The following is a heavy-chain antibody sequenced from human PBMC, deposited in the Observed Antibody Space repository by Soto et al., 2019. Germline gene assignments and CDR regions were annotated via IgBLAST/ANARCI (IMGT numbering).Heavy chain of an antibody. J-gene: IGHJ4*02. CDR1: GFTFSSYA. Sequence: GGSLRLSCAASGFTFSSYAMHWVRQAPGKGPEWVAVISYDGSNKYYADSVKGRFTISRDNSKNTLYLQMNSLRAEDTAVYYCVRENNDDNSGYYLDYWGQGTLVTVSS. D-gene: IGHD3-22*01. V-gene: IGHV3-30-3*01. CDR2: ISYDGSNK. CDR3: VRENNDDNSGYYLDY.